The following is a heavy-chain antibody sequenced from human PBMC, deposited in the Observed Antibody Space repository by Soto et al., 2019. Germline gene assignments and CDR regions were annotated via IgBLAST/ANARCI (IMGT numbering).Heavy chain of an antibody. V-gene: IGHV3-23*01. CDR3: AKWTCSGGSCYFDY. J-gene: IGHJ4*02. CDR2: ISGSGGST. CDR1: GLTFRTYA. D-gene: IGHD2-15*01. Sequence: EVQLLESGGGLVQPGGSLRLSCAAPGLTFRTYAMTWVRQAPGKGLEWVSIISGSGGSTYYADSVKGRFTVSRDNSKNPRYVQKSSLGAEDTAVYYCAKWTCSGGSCYFDYWGQGTLVTVSS.